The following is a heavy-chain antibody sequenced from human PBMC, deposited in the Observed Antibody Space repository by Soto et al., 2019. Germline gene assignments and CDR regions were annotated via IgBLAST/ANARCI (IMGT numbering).Heavy chain of an antibody. J-gene: IGHJ4*02. CDR1: GGTFSSYA. CDR2: IIPIFGTA. Sequence: SVKVSFKASGGTFSSYASSWVRQAPGQGLEWMGGIIPIFGTANYAQKFQGRVTITADESTSTAYMELSSLRSEDTAVYYCASSGYSGYDYDPFDYWGQGTLVTVSS. V-gene: IGHV1-69*13. D-gene: IGHD5-12*01. CDR3: ASSGYSGYDYDPFDY.